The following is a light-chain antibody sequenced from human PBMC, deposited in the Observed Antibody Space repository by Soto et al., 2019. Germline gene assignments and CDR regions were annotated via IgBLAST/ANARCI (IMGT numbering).Light chain of an antibody. V-gene: IGKV3-20*01. CDR1: QSVSSSY. CDR2: GAS. J-gene: IGKJ4*01. CDR3: QQYGSLPFT. Sequence: ELVLTQSPGTLSLSPGERATLSCRASQSVSSSYLAWYQQRPGQAPRLLIYGASSRATGIPDRFSGSGSGTDFTLTISRLEPEDFAVYYCQQYGSLPFTFGGGTKVDIK.